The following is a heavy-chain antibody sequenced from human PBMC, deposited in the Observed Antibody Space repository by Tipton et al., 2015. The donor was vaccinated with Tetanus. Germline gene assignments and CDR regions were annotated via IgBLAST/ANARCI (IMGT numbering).Heavy chain of an antibody. D-gene: IGHD4-17*01. CDR3: ARDGGYYYGDYASFDY. CDR1: GDSFTNNIYY. J-gene: IGHJ4*02. V-gene: IGHV4-39*02. CDR2: INYSGST. Sequence: LRLSCTVSGDSFTNNIYYWAWIRQPPGKGLEWIASINYSGSTFYNPSLKSRVTIFVDKSKNQFSLRLSSVTAADTAVYYCARDGGYYYGDYASFDYWGQGTLVTVSS.